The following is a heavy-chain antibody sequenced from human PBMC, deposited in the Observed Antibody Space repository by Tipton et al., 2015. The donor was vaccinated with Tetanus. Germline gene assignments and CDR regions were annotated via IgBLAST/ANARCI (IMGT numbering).Heavy chain of an antibody. CDR2: IYYSGST. CDR1: GGSVSSGSYY. J-gene: IGHJ4*02. CDR3: ARGATAMVLLDY. Sequence: TLSLTCTVSGGSVSSGSYYWSWIRQPPGKGLEWIGYIYYSGSTNYNPSLKSRVTISVDTSKNQFSLKLSSVTAADTAVYYCARGATAMVLLDYWGQGTLVTVSS. D-gene: IGHD5-18*01. V-gene: IGHV4-61*01.